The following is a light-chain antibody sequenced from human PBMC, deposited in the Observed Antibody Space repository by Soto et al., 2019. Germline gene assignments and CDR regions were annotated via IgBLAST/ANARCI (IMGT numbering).Light chain of an antibody. CDR3: QQYYRYPLT. Sequence: DIQMTQSPPTLSASVGDRVTITCRASQSFSTWLAWYQQKPGKAPKLLIYDVSNLESGVPSRFSGSGSGTEFTLAISSLQPADFATYYCQQYYRYPLTFGGGTTVEI. CDR1: QSFSTW. CDR2: DVS. V-gene: IGKV1-5*01. J-gene: IGKJ4*01.